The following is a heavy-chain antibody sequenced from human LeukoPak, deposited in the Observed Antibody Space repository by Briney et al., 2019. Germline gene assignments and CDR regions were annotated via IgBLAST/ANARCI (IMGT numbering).Heavy chain of an antibody. D-gene: IGHD6-6*01. CDR1: GFTFSSCA. CDR3: ARDQQLVNYYYGMDV. Sequence: PGRSLRLSCAASGFTFSSCAMHWVRQAPGKGLEWVAVISYDGSNKYYADSVKGRFTISRDNSKNTLYLQMNSLRAEDTAVYYCARDQQLVNYYYGMDVWGQGTTVTVSS. J-gene: IGHJ6*02. V-gene: IGHV3-30-3*01. CDR2: ISYDGSNK.